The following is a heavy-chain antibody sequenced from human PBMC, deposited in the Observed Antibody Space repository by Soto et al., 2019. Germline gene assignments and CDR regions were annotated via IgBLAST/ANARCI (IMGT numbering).Heavy chain of an antibody. CDR2: INAGNGNT. J-gene: IGHJ4*02. D-gene: IGHD3-16*01. CDR1: GYTFTSYA. Sequence: ASVKVSCKGSGYTFTSYAMHWVRQAPGQRLEWMGWINAGNGNTKYSQKFQGRVTITRDTSASTAYMELSSLRSEDTAVYYCARGLPYYYFDYWGQGTLVTVSS. V-gene: IGHV1-3*01. CDR3: ARGLPYYYFDY.